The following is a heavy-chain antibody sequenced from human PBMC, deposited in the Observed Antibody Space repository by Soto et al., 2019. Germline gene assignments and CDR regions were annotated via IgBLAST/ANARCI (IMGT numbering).Heavy chain of an antibody. D-gene: IGHD3-10*01. J-gene: IGHJ6*03. CDR1: GGSISSGGYY. CDR2: IYYSGST. CDR3: ARGEGFGEWVDYSYYMDV. V-gene: IGHV4-31*03. Sequence: SETLSLTCTVSGGSISSGGYYWSWIRQHPGKGLEWIGYIYYSGSTYYNPSLKSRVTISVDTSKNQFSLKLSSVTAADTGVYYCARGEGFGEWVDYSYYMDVWGKGTTVTVSS.